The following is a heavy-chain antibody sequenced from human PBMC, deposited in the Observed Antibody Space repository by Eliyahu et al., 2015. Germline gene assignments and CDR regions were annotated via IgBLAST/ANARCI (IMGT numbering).Heavy chain of an antibody. D-gene: IGHD2-21*01. CDR1: GGSFSDYY. V-gene: IGHV4-34*02. Sequence: QVHLQQWGGGLLRPSDTLSLXCAVYGGSFSDYYWTWIRQAPGKGLEWIGQTNHSGSTNYSPXLKSRVSISVDPSKNQFSXKLNSVTAADTAVYYCARGQSHLAILVVMPSKRTWFDPWGQGNLV. CDR3: ARGQSHLAILVVMPSKRTWFDP. CDR2: TNHSGST. J-gene: IGHJ5*02.